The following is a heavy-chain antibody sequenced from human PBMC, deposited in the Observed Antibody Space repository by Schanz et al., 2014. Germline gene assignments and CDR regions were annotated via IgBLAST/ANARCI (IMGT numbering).Heavy chain of an antibody. CDR1: GFTVSAYS. D-gene: IGHD3-3*01. V-gene: IGHV3-30*03. Sequence: VQLVESGGGLIQPGGSLRLSCSGFTVSAYSANWVRQAPGKGLEWVAVISYDGINKYYADSVKGRFTISRGNSKNTLYLEMNSLRPDDTAVYYCARADFWTGYASLDYYYGMDVWGQGTLVTVSS. CDR3: ARADFWTGYASLDYYYGMDV. CDR2: ISYDGINK. J-gene: IGHJ6*02.